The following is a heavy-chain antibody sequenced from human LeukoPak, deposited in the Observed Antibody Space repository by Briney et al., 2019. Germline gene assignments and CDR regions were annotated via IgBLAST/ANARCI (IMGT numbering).Heavy chain of an antibody. D-gene: IGHD3-10*01. V-gene: IGHV3-30*03. J-gene: IGHJ4*02. CDR3: ARDLSPVVRASPMGY. CDR1: GFTFTSYG. Sequence: GTSLRLSCAASGFTFTSYGMHWVRQSPGKGLEWVALITYDGYYKYYSDSVKGRFTISSDTSKNTLYLQMNSLRAEDTAVYYCARDLSPVVRASPMGYWGQGTLVTVSS. CDR2: ITYDGYYK.